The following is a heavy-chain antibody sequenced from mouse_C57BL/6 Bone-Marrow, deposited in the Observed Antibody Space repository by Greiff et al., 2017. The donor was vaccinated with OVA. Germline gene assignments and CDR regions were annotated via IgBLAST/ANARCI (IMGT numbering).Heavy chain of an antibody. V-gene: IGHV5-12*01. J-gene: IGHJ1*03. CDR1: GFTFSDYY. Sequence: DVQLVESGGGLVQPGGSLKLSCAASGFTFSDYYMYWVRQTPEKRLEWVAYISNGGGSTYYPDTVKGRFTISRDHAKNTLYLQMSRLKSEDAAMYYCARPWYFDVWGTGTTVTVSS. CDR2: ISNGGGST. CDR3: ARPWYFDV.